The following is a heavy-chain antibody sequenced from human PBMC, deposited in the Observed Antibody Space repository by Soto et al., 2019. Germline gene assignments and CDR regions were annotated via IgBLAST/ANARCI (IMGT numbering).Heavy chain of an antibody. CDR1: GGTFSPYT. Sequence: QVQLVQSGAEVKKPGSSVKVSCKASGGTFSPYTINWVRQAPGQVLEWMGRIIPFHGVTNYAQKFQARVTITADKSTSTAYMELSGLRFEDTAMYYCTRDWEITVSTWSFGGFWGRGTLVTVSS. CDR2: IIPFHGVT. D-gene: IGHD3-10*01. J-gene: IGHJ4*02. V-gene: IGHV1-69*08. CDR3: TRDWEITVSTWSFGGF.